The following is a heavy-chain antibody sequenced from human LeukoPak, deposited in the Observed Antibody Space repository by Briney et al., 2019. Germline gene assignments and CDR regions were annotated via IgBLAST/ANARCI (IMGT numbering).Heavy chain of an antibody. Sequence: GGSLRLSCAASGFTLSSYWMTWVRQAPGRGLEWVANIRRDGTQEHYVDSVEGRFTISRDNAKNSLFLQMNSLRAEDTAVYYCAKTRITMALDGFDIWGQGTMVTVSS. J-gene: IGHJ3*02. D-gene: IGHD3-10*01. CDR1: GFTLSSYW. CDR3: AKTRITMALDGFDI. V-gene: IGHV3-7*01. CDR2: IRRDGTQE.